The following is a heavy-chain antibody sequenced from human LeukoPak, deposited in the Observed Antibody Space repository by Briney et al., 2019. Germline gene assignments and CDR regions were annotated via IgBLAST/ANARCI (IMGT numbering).Heavy chain of an antibody. D-gene: IGHD2-2*01. V-gene: IGHV4-59*01. J-gene: IGHJ5*02. CDR3: ARVLGYCSSTSCYPYHWFDP. Sequence: PSETLSLTCTVSGGSISSYYWSWIRQPPGKGLEWIGYIYYSGSTNYNPSLKSRVTISVDTSKNQFSLKLSSVTAADTAVYYCARVLGYCSSTSCYPYHWFDPWGQGTLVTVSS. CDR1: GGSISSYY. CDR2: IYYSGST.